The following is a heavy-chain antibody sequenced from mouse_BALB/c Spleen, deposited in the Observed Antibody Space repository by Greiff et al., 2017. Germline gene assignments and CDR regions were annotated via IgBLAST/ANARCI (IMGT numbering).Heavy chain of an antibody. CDR2: INPGSGGT. V-gene: IGHV1-54*01. CDR1: GYAFTNYL. J-gene: IGHJ2*01. CDR3: ARSPVLGRDY. Sequence: QVHVKQSGAELVRPGTSVKVSCKASGYAFTNYLIEWVKQRPGQGLEWIGVINPGSGGTNYNEKFKGKATLTADKSSSTAYMQLSSLTSDDSAVYFCARSPVLGRDYWGQGTTLTVSS. D-gene: IGHD4-1*01.